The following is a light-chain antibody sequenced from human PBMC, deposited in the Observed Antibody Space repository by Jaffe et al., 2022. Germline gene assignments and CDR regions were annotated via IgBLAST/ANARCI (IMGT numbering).Light chain of an antibody. CDR3: LQYNSYSPELT. J-gene: IGKJ4*01. V-gene: IGKV1-5*03. CDR1: QSINTW. CDR2: KAS. Sequence: DIQMTQSPSTLSASVGDRVIITCRASQSINTWLAWYQQKPGKAPKLLIYKASSLESGVPSRFSGSGSGTEFTLTISSLQPDDFATYYCLQYNSYSPELTFGGGTKVAIK.